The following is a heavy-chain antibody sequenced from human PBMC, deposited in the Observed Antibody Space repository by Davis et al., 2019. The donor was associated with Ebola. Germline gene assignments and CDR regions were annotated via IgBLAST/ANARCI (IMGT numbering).Heavy chain of an antibody. D-gene: IGHD2/OR15-2a*01. J-gene: IGHJ5*02. CDR2: INHSGST. V-gene: IGHV4-34*01. Sequence: MPGGSLRLSCAVYASSSSAYYWTWIRQPPGKGLEWIGEINHSGSTNYNPSLKSRVTISVDTSKNQFSLKLSSVTAAGTAVYYCARGMSFYSTWGQGTLVTVSS. CDR3: ARGMSFYST. CDR1: ASSSSAYY.